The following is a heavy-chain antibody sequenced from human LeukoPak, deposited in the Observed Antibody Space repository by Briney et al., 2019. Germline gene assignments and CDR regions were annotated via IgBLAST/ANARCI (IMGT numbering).Heavy chain of an antibody. CDR1: GFTFSSYA. Sequence: GGSLRLSCAASGFTFSSYAMSWVRQAPGKGLEWVANIKQDESEKYYVDSVRGRFTISRDNAKNSLYLQMNSLRAEDMALYYCAKDGSSGYWYFDYWGQGTLVTVSS. V-gene: IGHV3-7*03. J-gene: IGHJ4*02. D-gene: IGHD3-22*01. CDR3: AKDGSSGYWYFDY. CDR2: IKQDESEK.